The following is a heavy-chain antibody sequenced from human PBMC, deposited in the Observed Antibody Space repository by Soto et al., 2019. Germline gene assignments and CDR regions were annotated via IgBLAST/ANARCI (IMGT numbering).Heavy chain of an antibody. Sequence: SGTLSLTCFVSGYSITAGGYYWSWIRHHPGKGLEWIGSFYSSGSIIYNPSLRSRVSISGDTSSNQFSMSLTSVTAADTARYYCARMYSSGSGWFHPWGQGTLVTVSS. J-gene: IGHJ5*02. V-gene: IGHV4-31*03. CDR2: FYSSGSI. CDR1: GYSITAGGYY. D-gene: IGHD6-19*01. CDR3: ARMYSSGSGWFHP.